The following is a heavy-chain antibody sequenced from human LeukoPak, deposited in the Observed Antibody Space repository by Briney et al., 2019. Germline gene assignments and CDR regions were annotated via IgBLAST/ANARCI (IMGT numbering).Heavy chain of an antibody. V-gene: IGHV4-34*01. Sequence: SETLSLTCAVYGGSFSGYYWSWIRQPPGKGLEWIGEINHSGSTNYNPSLKSRVTISVDTSKNQFSLKLSSVTAADMAVYYCARRGGQWLGYNWFDPWGQGTLVTVSS. D-gene: IGHD6-19*01. CDR3: ARRGGQWLGYNWFDP. CDR2: INHSGST. CDR1: GGSFSGYY. J-gene: IGHJ5*02.